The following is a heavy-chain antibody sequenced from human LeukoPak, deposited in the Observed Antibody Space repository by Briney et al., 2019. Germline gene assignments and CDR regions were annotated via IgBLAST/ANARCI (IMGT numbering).Heavy chain of an antibody. V-gene: IGHV1-69*13. CDR2: IIPIFATA. Sequence: SVKVSCKASGGTFSSYAISWVRQAPGQGLEWMGGIIPIFATANCAQKFQGRVTITADESTSTAYMELSSLRSEDTAVYYCARESTSSSWYHGGAFDTWGQGTMVTVSS. J-gene: IGHJ3*02. CDR1: GGTFSSYA. CDR3: ARESTSSSWYHGGAFDT. D-gene: IGHD6-13*01.